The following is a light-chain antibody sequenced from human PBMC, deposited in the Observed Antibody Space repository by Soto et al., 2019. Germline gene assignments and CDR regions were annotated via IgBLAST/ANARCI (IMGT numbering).Light chain of an antibody. CDR2: SNN. CDR3: AAWDDSLNGPNVG. Sequence: QSVLTQPPSASGTPGQRVTISCSGSSSNIGSNTVNWYQQLPGTAPKLLIYSNNQRPSGVPDRFSGSKSGTSACLAISGLQCEDEADYYCAAWDDSLNGPNVGFGGGTKLTVL. J-gene: IGLJ2*01. V-gene: IGLV1-44*01. CDR1: SSNIGSNT.